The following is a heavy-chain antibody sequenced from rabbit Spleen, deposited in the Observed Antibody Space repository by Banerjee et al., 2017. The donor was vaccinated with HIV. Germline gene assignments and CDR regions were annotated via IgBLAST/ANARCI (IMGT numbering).Heavy chain of an antibody. J-gene: IGHJ6*01. CDR3: ARDTGSSFSTYGMDL. CDR1: GFDFSNYNF. V-gene: IGHV1S40*01. D-gene: IGHD8-1*01. CDR2: IDSGSRDFT. Sequence: LVEYGGDLVQPGASLTLTCTASGFDFSNYNFMCWVRQAPGKGLEWIACIDSGSRDFTYYASWAKGRFTISKTSSTTVTLQMTSLAVADTATYFCARDTGSSFSTYGMDLWAQGPSSPS.